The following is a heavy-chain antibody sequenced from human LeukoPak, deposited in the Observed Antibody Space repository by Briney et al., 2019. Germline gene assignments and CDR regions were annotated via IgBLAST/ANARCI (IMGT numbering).Heavy chain of an antibody. Sequence: GSLRLSCAASGFTFSSYSMNWVRQAPGKGLEWVSSISSSSSYIYYADSVKGRFTISRDNAKNSLYLQMNSLRAEDTAVYYCARDRYYDFWSGYPYYYYYYGMDVWGQGTTVTVSS. CDR1: GFTFSSYS. D-gene: IGHD3-3*01. V-gene: IGHV3-21*01. CDR2: ISSSSSYI. CDR3: ARDRYYDFWSGYPYYYYYYGMDV. J-gene: IGHJ6*02.